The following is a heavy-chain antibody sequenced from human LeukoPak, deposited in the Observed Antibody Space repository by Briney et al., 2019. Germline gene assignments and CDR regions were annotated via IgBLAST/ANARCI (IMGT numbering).Heavy chain of an antibody. CDR2: ISAYNGNT. D-gene: IGHD2-8*02. J-gene: IGHJ6*03. CDR3: ARALDWEQGYYYMDV. CDR1: GYTFTSYG. Sequence: GASVKVSCKASGYTFTSYGISWVRQAPGQGLEWMGWISAYNGNTNYAQKFQGRVTITADKSTSTAYMELSSLRSEDTAVYYCARALDWEQGYYYMDVWGKGTTVTVSS. V-gene: IGHV1-18*01.